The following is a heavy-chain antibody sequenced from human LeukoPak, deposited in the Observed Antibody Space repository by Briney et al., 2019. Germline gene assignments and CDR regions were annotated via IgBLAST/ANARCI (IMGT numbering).Heavy chain of an antibody. D-gene: IGHD2-2*02. CDR3: ARDNIVVVPAAIWGVEWFDP. CDR2: IYTSGST. CDR1: GGSISSGDYY. V-gene: IGHV4-61*02. J-gene: IGHJ5*02. Sequence: PSQTLSLTCTVSGGSISSGDYYWSWIRQPAGKGLEWIGRIYTSGSTNYNPSLKSRVTMSVDTSKNQFSLKLSSVTAADTAVYYCARDNIVVVPAAIWGVEWFDPWGQGTLVTVSS.